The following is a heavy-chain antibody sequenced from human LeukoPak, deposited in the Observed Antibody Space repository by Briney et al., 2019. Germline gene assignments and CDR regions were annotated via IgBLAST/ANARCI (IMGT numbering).Heavy chain of an antibody. CDR2: IKQDGSEK. V-gene: IGHV3-7*01. CDR1: GFTFSSYW. J-gene: IGHJ4*02. Sequence: GSLRLSCAASGFTFSSYWMSWVRQAPGKGLEWVANIKQDGSEKYYVDSVKGRFTISRDNAKNSLYLQMNSLRAEDTAVYYCAKDRGGYCSSTSCLAYYFDYWGQGTLVTVSS. D-gene: IGHD2-2*01. CDR3: AKDRGGYCSSTSCLAYYFDY.